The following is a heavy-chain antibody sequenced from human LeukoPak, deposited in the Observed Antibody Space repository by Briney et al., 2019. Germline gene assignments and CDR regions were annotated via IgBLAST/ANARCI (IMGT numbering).Heavy chain of an antibody. Sequence: SGGSLRLSCAASEFSVGSNYMTWVRQAPGKGLEWVSYISSSGSTIYYADSVKGRFTISRDNAKNSLYLQMNSLRAEDTAVYYCAREPSDYGGYAFDIWGQGTMVTVSS. V-gene: IGHV3-48*03. D-gene: IGHD4-23*01. CDR2: ISSSGSTI. CDR3: AREPSDYGGYAFDI. J-gene: IGHJ3*02. CDR1: EFSVGSNY.